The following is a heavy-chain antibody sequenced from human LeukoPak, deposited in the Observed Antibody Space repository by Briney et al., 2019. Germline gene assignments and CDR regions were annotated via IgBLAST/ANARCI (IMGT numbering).Heavy chain of an antibody. Sequence: GGSLRLSCAASGFTFSSYSMSWVRQAPGKGLEWVAGISGSGGSTDYADSVKGRFTISRDNSKNTLYLQMNSLRVEDTAVYYCAKDPGYQVVYCFDYWGQGTLVTVSS. V-gene: IGHV3-23*01. J-gene: IGHJ4*02. CDR3: AKDPGYQVVYCFDY. CDR1: GFTFSSYS. CDR2: ISGSGGST. D-gene: IGHD2-2*01.